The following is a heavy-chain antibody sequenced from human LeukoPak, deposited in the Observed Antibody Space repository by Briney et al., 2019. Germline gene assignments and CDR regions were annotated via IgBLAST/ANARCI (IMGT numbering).Heavy chain of an antibody. V-gene: IGHV4-4*02. CDR2: IYHSGST. CDR1: GGSISSNNW. J-gene: IGHJ6*02. CDR3: ARENTVAGGMDV. Sequence: SETLSLTSAVSGGSISSNNWWSWVRRPPGQGLEGIGEIYHSGSTNYNPSPKSRVSISVDKSKNHFSLKLSSVPAADTAVYYCARENTVAGGMDVWGQGTTVTVSS. D-gene: IGHD6-19*01.